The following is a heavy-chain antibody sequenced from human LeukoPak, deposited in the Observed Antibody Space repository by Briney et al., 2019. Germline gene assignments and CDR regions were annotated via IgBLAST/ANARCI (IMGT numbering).Heavy chain of an antibody. CDR1: GGSISSGDYY. Sequence: SETLSLTCTVSGGSISSGDYYWSWIRQPPGKGLEWIGYIYYSGSTYYNPSLKSRVTISVDTSKNRFSLKLSSVTAADTAVYYCARDRNGLLENYWGQGTLVTVSS. D-gene: IGHD1-1*01. CDR3: ARDRNGLLENY. CDR2: IYYSGST. J-gene: IGHJ4*02. V-gene: IGHV4-30-4*01.